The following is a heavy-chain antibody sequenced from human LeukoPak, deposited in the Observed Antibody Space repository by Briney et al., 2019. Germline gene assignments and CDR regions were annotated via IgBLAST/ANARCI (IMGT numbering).Heavy chain of an antibody. Sequence: GGSLRLSCAASGFTFSSYSMNWVRQAPGKGLEWVSYISSSSSTIYYADSVKGRFTISRDNAKNSLYLQMNSLRAEDTAVYYCARHPILTGFWGLDYWGQGTLVTVSS. J-gene: IGHJ4*02. V-gene: IGHV3-48*04. CDR2: ISSSSSTI. CDR1: GFTFSSYS. CDR3: ARHPILTGFWGLDY. D-gene: IGHD3-9*01.